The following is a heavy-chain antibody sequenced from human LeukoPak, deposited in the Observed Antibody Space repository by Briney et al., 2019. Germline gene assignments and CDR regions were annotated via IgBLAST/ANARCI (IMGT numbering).Heavy chain of an antibody. J-gene: IGHJ4*02. CDR1: GYTFTGYY. D-gene: IGHD3-3*01. CDR3: ARVPNYDFWSGPIYYFDY. V-gene: IGHV1-2*02. CDR2: INPNSGGT. Sequence: ASVKVSCKASGYTFTGYYMHWVRQAPGQGLEWMGWINPNSGGTNYAQKFQGRVTMTRDTSISTAYMGLSRLRSDDRAVNYCARVPNYDFWSGPIYYFDYGGQGTLVTVSS.